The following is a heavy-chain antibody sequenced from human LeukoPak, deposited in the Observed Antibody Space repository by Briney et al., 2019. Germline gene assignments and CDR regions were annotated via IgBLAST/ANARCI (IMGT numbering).Heavy chain of an antibody. V-gene: IGHV4-39*01. CDR1: GGSISSSSYY. J-gene: IGHJ4*02. Sequence: SETLSLTCTVSGGSISSSSYYWGWIRQPPGKGLEWIGSIYDSGSSYYNPSLKSRVTISVETTKNQFSLKLSSVTAADTAVYYCARHSSYYGNFDYWGQGTLVTVSS. CDR2: IYDSGSS. CDR3: ARHSSYYGNFDY. D-gene: IGHD3-10*01.